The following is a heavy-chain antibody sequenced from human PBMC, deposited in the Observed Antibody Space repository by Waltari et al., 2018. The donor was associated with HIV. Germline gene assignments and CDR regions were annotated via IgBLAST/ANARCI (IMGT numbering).Heavy chain of an antibody. CDR3: ARYPLVDYYGSGDGFDY. D-gene: IGHD3-10*01. J-gene: IGHJ4*02. Sequence: EVQLVQSGAEVKKPGESLKISCKGSGYSFTSYWIGWVRQMPGKGLEWMGIIYPGDSDTRYSPSFQGQVTISADKSISTAYLQWSSLKASDTAMYYCARYPLVDYYGSGDGFDYWGQGTLVTVSS. CDR1: GYSFTSYW. V-gene: IGHV5-51*01. CDR2: IYPGDSDT.